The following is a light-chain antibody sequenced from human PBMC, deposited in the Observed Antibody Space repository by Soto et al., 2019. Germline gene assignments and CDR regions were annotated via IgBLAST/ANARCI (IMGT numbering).Light chain of an antibody. CDR2: GAS. Sequence: EIVLTQSPGTLCLSPGERATLSCRASQSVSSSYLAWYQQKPGQAPRLLIYGASSRATGIPDRFSGSGSGTDFTLTISSLEPEDFAVYYCQQRSNWPPTFGQGTKVDI. V-gene: IGKV3D-20*02. J-gene: IGKJ1*01. CDR1: QSVSSSY. CDR3: QQRSNWPPT.